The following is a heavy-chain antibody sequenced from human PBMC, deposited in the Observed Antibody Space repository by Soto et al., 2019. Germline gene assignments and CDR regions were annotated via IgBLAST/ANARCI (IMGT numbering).Heavy chain of an antibody. Sequence: GGSLRLSCAASGFTFSSYAMSWVRQAPGKGLEWVSAISGSGGSTYYADSVKGRFTISRDNSKNTLYLQMNSLRAEDTAVYYCAKIPPTGDILTGYQDYWGQGTLVTVSS. CDR3: AKIPPTGDILTGYQDY. V-gene: IGHV3-23*01. J-gene: IGHJ4*02. CDR2: ISGSGGST. D-gene: IGHD3-9*01. CDR1: GFTFSSYA.